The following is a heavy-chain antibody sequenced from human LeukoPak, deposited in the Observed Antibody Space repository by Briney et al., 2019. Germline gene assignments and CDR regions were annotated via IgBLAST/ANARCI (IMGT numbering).Heavy chain of an antibody. D-gene: IGHD6-13*01. CDR3: ASGIAAAGYYYGMDV. V-gene: IGHV1-2*04. CDR2: INPNSGGT. Sequence: ASVKVSCKASGYSFTGYYMHWVRQAPGQGLEWMGWINPNSGGTNYAQKFQGWVTMTRDTSIRTAYMELSRLRSDDTAVYYCASGIAAAGYYYGMDVWGQGTTVTVSS. CDR1: GYSFTGYY. J-gene: IGHJ6*02.